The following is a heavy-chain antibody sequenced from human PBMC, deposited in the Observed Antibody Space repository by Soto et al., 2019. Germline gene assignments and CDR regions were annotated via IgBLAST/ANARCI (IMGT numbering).Heavy chain of an antibody. V-gene: IGHV1-18*01. J-gene: IGHJ4*02. D-gene: IGHD2-8*01. CDR3: VRNRPNSNLDF. Sequence: QVQLLQSGPEGKKPGASVKVSCTASGYSVLSYGFSWVRQAPGQGLEWMGYINTETGNTFYAQRLPSRVTMTTNISTNTVYIELRRLTSDDTAVYFCVRNRPNSNLDFWGQGTVVAISS. CDR1: GYSVLSYG. CDR2: INTETGNT.